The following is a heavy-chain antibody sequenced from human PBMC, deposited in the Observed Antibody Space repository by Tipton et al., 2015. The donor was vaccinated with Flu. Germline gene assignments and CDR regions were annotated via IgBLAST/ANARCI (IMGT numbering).Heavy chain of an antibody. CDR1: GFTFSSYA. Sequence: SLRLSCAASGFTFSSYAMSWVRQAPGKGLEWVSAISGSGGSTYYADSVKGRFTISRDNSKNTLYLQMNSLRAEDTAVYYCARDRQWLRSQPKYGMDVWGQGTTVTVSS. V-gene: IGHV3-23*01. J-gene: IGHJ6*02. CDR2: ISGSGGST. D-gene: IGHD5-12*01. CDR3: ARDRQWLRSQPKYGMDV.